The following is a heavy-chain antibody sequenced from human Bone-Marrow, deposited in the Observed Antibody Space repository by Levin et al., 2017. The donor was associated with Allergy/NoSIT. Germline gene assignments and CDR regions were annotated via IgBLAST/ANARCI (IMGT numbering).Heavy chain of an antibody. D-gene: IGHD1-14*01. CDR2: VSDSGSYT. CDR3: AKRRYEDRGDFDY. CDR1: GFAFGAYA. J-gene: IGHJ4*02. Sequence: QAGGSLRLSCAASGFAFGAYAMGWVRQVAGKGLEWISAVSDSGSYTYYADSVKGRFTISRDNAKNTLYLQMSSLRVEDTALYYCAKRRYEDRGDFDYWGQGTLVTVSS. V-gene: IGHV3-23*05.